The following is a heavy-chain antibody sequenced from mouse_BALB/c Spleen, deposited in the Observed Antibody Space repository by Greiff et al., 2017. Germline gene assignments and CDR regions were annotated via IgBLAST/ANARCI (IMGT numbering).Heavy chain of an antibody. CDR1: GYSITSGYY. CDR3: ARDGYDYDYAMDY. J-gene: IGHJ4*01. D-gene: IGHD2-4*01. Sequence: EVQLQESGPGLVKPSQSLSLTCSVTGYSITSGYYWNWIRQFPGNKLEWMGYISYDGSNNYNPSLKNRISITRDTSKNQFFLKLNSVTTEDTATYYCARDGYDYDYAMDYWGQGTSVTVSS. V-gene: IGHV3-6*02. CDR2: ISYDGSN.